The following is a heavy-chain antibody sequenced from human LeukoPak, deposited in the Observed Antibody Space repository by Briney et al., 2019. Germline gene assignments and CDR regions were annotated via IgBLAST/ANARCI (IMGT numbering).Heavy chain of an antibody. CDR2: ISGSGGST. V-gene: IGHV3-23*01. CDR1: GFTFSSYA. J-gene: IGHJ4*02. D-gene: IGHD4-17*01. CDR3: AKDLEQDYGEYDY. Sequence: QPGGSLRLSCAASGFTFSSYAMSWVRQAPGKGLEWVSAISGSGGSTYYADSAKGRFTISRDNSKNTLYLQMNSLRAEDTAVYYCAKDLEQDYGEYDYWGQGTLVTVSS.